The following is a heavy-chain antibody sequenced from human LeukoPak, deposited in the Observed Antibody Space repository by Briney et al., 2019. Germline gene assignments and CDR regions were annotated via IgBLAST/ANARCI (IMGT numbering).Heavy chain of an antibody. V-gene: IGHV3-23*01. CDR2: ISGSGGST. Sequence: PGGSLRLSCAASGFTFSSYAMSWVRQAPGKGLEWVSAISGSGGSTYYADSVKGRFTISRDNSKNTLYLQMNSLRAEDTAVYYCAKSGYYDSSGYYSNREIDYWGQGTLVTVSS. D-gene: IGHD3-22*01. J-gene: IGHJ4*02. CDR1: GFTFSSYA. CDR3: AKSGYYDSSGYYSNREIDY.